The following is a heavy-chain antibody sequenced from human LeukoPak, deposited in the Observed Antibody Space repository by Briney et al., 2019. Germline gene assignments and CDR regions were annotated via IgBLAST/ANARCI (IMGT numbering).Heavy chain of an antibody. J-gene: IGHJ3*02. D-gene: IGHD6-19*01. CDR2: TYYSGST. V-gene: IGHV4-59*08. CDR1: GGSISSYY. CDR3: AGNPRYSSGWYDAFDI. Sequence: SETLSLTCTVSGGSISSYYWSWIRQPPGKGLEGIGYTYYSGSTNYNPSLKSRVTISVDTSKNQFSLKLSSVTAADTAVYYCAGNPRYSSGWYDAFDIWGQGTMVTVSS.